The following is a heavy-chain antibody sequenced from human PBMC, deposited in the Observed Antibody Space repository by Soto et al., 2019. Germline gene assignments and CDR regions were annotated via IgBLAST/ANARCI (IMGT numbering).Heavy chain of an antibody. Sequence: ASVKVSCKASGYTFTSYGISWVRQAPGQGLEWMGWISAYNGNTNYAQKLQGRVTMTTGTSTSTAYMELRSLRSDDTAVYYCARGGIFFFGVVIIGAIDFWGQGIMVTVSS. J-gene: IGHJ3*01. CDR1: GYTFTSYG. CDR2: ISAYNGNT. CDR3: ARGGIFFFGVVIIGAIDF. V-gene: IGHV1-18*01. D-gene: IGHD3-3*01.